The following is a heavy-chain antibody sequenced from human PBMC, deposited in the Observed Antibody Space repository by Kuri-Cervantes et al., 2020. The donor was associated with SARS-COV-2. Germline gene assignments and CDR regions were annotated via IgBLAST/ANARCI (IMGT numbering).Heavy chain of an antibody. J-gene: IGHJ6*02. CDR3: ARGRDKRYSSGSYYYYGMDV. CDR1: GFAFSSYA. D-gene: IGHD6-19*01. CDR2: INHSGST. V-gene: IGHV4-34*01. Sequence: GSLRLSCAASGFAFSSYAMSWVRQAPGKGLEWIGEINHSGSTNYNPSLKSRVTISVDTSKNQFSLKLSSVTAADTAVYYCARGRDKRYSSGSYYYYGMDVWGQGTTVTVSS.